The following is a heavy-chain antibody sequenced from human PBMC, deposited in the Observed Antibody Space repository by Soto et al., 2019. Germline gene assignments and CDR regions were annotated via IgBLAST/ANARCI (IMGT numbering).Heavy chain of an antibody. CDR3: ARGNVVAIDY. Sequence: SETLSLTCAVSSASISSVQRWSWVRQPPGKGLEWIGEIHHSGSTNKNPSLKSRVTMSVDKSKNQFSLNLNSVTAADTAVYYCARGNVVAIDYWGQGTLVTVSS. CDR2: IHHSGST. V-gene: IGHV4-4*02. J-gene: IGHJ4*02. D-gene: IGHD2-21*01. CDR1: SASISSVQR.